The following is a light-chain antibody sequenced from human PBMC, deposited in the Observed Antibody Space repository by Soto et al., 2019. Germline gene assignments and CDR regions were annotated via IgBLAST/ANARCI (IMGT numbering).Light chain of an antibody. CDR2: DAS. Sequence: EIVLTQSPTTLSLSPGERATLSCRASQNVNTQLAWYQQKPGQAPRLLIYDASDRVTGIPARFSGSGSGTDFTLTISSLEPEDFAVYYCQQRWNWPPIIFGQGTRLEIK. J-gene: IGKJ5*01. CDR1: QNVNTQ. V-gene: IGKV3-11*01. CDR3: QQRWNWPPII.